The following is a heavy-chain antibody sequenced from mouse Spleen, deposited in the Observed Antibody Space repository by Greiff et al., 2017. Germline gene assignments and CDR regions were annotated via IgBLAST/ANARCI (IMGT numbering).Heavy chain of an antibody. CDR1: GFTFSSYT. CDR3: ARVISIYYGNYVGAMDY. V-gene: IGHV5-9*04. D-gene: IGHD2-1*01. J-gene: IGHJ4*01. Sequence: EVKLVESGGGLVKPGGSLKLSCAASGFTFSSYTMSWVRQTPAKRLEWVATISSGGGNTYYPDSVKGRFTISRDNARNTLYLQMSSLRSEDTAMDYCARVISIYYGNYVGAMDYWGQGTSVTVSS. CDR2: ISSGGGNT.